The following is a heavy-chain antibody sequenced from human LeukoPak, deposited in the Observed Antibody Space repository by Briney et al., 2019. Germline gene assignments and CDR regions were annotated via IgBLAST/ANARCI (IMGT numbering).Heavy chain of an antibody. CDR2: IYYSGST. J-gene: IGHJ4*02. CDR1: SGSISSGYYY. V-gene: IGHV4-31*03. Sequence: SETLSLTCTVSSGSISSGYYYWAWIRQHPGKGLEWIGYIYYSGSTYYNPSLKSRVAISVDTSKNQFSLKLSSVTAADTAVYYCARASGYYDSSGFDYWGQGTLVTVSS. CDR3: ARASGYYDSSGFDY. D-gene: IGHD3-22*01.